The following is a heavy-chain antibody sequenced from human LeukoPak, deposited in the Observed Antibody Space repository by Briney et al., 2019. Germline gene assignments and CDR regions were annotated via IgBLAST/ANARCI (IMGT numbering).Heavy chain of an antibody. J-gene: IGHJ6*04. CDR2: IYYSGST. CDR1: GGSISSYY. V-gene: IGHV4-59*01. Sequence: SETLSLTCTASGGSISSYYRSWIRQPPGKGLEWIGYIYYSGSTTYNTSFKNGVPTTVETPANYFSLKRSSVTAADTAVYYCARDQGGHSYGYGMDGWGKGTTVTVSS. CDR3: ARDQGGHSYGYGMDG. D-gene: IGHD5-18*01.